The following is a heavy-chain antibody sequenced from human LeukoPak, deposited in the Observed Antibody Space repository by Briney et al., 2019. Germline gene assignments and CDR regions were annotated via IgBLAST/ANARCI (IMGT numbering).Heavy chain of an antibody. CDR3: AKDRIAAGN. CDR1: GFTLDDYT. J-gene: IGHJ4*02. V-gene: IGHV3-9*01. CDR2: ISWDSGSI. Sequence: GGSLRLSCAAPGFTLDDYTMHWVRQTPGKGLEWVSGISWDSGSIGYADSVKGRVTISRDNDKNSLYLQMNSLRAEDTALYYCAKDRIAAGNWGQGTLVTVSS. D-gene: IGHD6-13*01.